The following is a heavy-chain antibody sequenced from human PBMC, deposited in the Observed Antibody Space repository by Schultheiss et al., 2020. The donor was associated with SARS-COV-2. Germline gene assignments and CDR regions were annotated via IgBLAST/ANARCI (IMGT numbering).Heavy chain of an antibody. V-gene: IGHV1-2*02. D-gene: IGHD6-19*01. Sequence: ASVKVSCKASGYTFSSYYMHWVRQAPGQGLEWMGWINPNSGGTNYAQKFQGRVTMTRDTSISTAYMELSRLRSDDTAVYYCAREDSSGWDRNFDYWGQGTLVTVSS. CDR1: GYTFSSYY. J-gene: IGHJ4*02. CDR2: INPNSGGT. CDR3: AREDSSGWDRNFDY.